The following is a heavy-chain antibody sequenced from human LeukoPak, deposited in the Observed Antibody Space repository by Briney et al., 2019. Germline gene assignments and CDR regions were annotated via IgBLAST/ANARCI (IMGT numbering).Heavy chain of an antibody. D-gene: IGHD5-18*01. CDR1: GYTFTGYY. J-gene: IGHJ4*02. V-gene: IGHV1-2*02. CDR2: INPNSGGT. CDR3: ARERSGANSYGYWEY. Sequence: ASVKVSCKASGYTFTGYYLHWVRRAPGQGLEWMGWINPNSGGTNYAQKFQGRVTMTRDTSISTAYMEVSSLRSDDTAVYYCARERSGANSYGYWEYWGQETLVTVSS.